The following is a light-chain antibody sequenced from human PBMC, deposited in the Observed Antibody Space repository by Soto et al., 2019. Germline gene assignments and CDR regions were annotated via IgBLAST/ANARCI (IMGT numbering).Light chain of an antibody. CDR2: DAS. CDR3: QQRSTGT. V-gene: IGKV3-11*01. CDR1: QTINNF. J-gene: IGKJ4*01. Sequence: EIVLTQSPATLSLSPGERATLSCRASQTINNFLAWYQQKPGQAPRLLIYDASTRAPGIPGRFSGSGSGTDFTLTITSLEPDDFAVYHRQQRSTGTFGGGTKVDIK.